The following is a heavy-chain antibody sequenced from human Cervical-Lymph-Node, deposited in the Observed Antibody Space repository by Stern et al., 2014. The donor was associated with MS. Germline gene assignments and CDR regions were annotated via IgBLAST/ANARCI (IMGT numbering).Heavy chain of an antibody. Sequence: QLVESGGGLVQPGRSLRLSWVASGFKFDDYAMHWVRQAPGKSPEWVAGIRWNGEKITYADSVKGRFTISRDNAKNSLFLHMKDLRPEDTALYYCTKGDSSGAMYYFDHWGQGNLVTVSS. CDR1: GFKFDDYA. D-gene: IGHD3-22*01. V-gene: IGHV3-9*01. CDR2: IRWNGEKI. CDR3: TKGDSSGAMYYFDH. J-gene: IGHJ4*02.